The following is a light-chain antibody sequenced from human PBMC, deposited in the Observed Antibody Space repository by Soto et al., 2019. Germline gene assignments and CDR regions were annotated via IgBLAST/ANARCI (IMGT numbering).Light chain of an antibody. CDR1: QSVGSNY. J-gene: IGKJ3*01. CDR2: GAS. Sequence: EIVLTQSPGTLSLSPGERATLYCRASQSVGSNYFAWYQQKPGQAPRVLIYGASSRATGIPDRFSGSGSGADFTLIISRLEPEDCAVYYGQQYTTSPFTFGPGTKVDIK. V-gene: IGKV3-20*01. CDR3: QQYTTSPFT.